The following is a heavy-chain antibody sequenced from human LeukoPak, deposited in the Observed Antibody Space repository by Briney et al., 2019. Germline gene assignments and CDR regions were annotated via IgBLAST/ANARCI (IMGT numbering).Heavy chain of an antibody. CDR2: IYYSGST. D-gene: IGHD2-2*02. CDR1: GGSISSSSYY. J-gene: IGHJ4*02. Sequence: KPSETLSLTCTVSGGSISSSSYYWGWIRQPPGKGLEWIGSIYYSGSTYYNPSLKSRVTISVDTSKNQFSLKLSSVTAADTAVYYCASIPISSRYYFDYWGQGTLVTVSS. CDR3: ASIPISSRYYFDY. V-gene: IGHV4-39*01.